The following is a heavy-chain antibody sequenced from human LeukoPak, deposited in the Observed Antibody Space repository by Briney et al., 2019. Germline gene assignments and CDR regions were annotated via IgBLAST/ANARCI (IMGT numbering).Heavy chain of an antibody. CDR1: GFTFSSYA. J-gene: IGHJ4*02. D-gene: IGHD3-22*01. CDR2: ISGSGGST. Sequence: PGGSLRLSCAASGFTFSSYAMSWVRQAPGKGLEWVSAISGSGGSTYYADSVKGRFTISRDNSKNTLYLQMNSLRAEDTAVYYCARDGTYYDSSGYYYVLDYWGQGTLVTVSS. CDR3: ARDGTYYDSSGYYYVLDY. V-gene: IGHV3-23*01.